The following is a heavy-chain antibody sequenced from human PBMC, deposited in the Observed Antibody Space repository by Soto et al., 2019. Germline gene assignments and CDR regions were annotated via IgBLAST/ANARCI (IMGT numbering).Heavy chain of an antibody. Sequence: QVQLVESGGGVVQPGRSLRLSCAASGFTFSSYAMHWVRQAPGKGLEWVAVISFDGGNKYYADSVKGRFTISRDNSKNTLYLQMNSLRAEDPAVYFCARSPIPARPAWFDPWGQGTLVTVSS. J-gene: IGHJ5*02. CDR3: ARSPIPARPAWFDP. CDR1: GFTFSSYA. V-gene: IGHV3-30-3*01. D-gene: IGHD6-6*01. CDR2: ISFDGGNK.